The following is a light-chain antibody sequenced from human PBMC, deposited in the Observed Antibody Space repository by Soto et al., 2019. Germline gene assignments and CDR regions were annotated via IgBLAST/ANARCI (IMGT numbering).Light chain of an antibody. V-gene: IGLV2-14*01. J-gene: IGLJ1*01. CDR2: EVT. CDR3: SSYTNINTRACV. CDR1: SGDIGRYNR. Sequence: QSALTQPASVSGSPGQTITISCTGTSGDIGRYNRVSWYQQHPGTAPQLIIYEVTARPSGVSNRFSGSKSGNTASLTISGLQAEDEAEYYCSSYTNINTRACVFGTGTKVTVL.